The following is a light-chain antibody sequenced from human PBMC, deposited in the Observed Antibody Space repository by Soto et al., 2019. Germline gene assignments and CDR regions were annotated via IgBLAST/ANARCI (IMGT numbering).Light chain of an antibody. CDR1: QGISPY. CDR2: TAS. CDR3: QQLNSYRWT. V-gene: IGKV1-9*01. J-gene: IGKJ1*01. Sequence: DIQLSQSPSFLSASVGDRVTITCRASQGISPYLAWYQQKPGKAPKLLIYTASTLQSGVPSRFSGSGSGTEFTLTISSLQPEDFATYYCQQLNSYRWTFGQGTKVEIK.